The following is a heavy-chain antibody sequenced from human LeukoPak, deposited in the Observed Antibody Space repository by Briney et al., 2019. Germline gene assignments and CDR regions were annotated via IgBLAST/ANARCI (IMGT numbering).Heavy chain of an antibody. V-gene: IGHV1-18*01. CDR3: ARANRLSLAVAGAY. CDR2: ISVYNGNT. J-gene: IGHJ4*02. CDR1: GYTFTSYG. D-gene: IGHD6-19*01. Sequence: ASVKLSCKASGYTFTSYGISWVRQAPGQGLEWMGWISVYNGNTNYAQKLQGRVTMTTDTSTSTADMELRSLRSDDTAVYYCARANRLSLAVAGAYWGQGTLVTVSS.